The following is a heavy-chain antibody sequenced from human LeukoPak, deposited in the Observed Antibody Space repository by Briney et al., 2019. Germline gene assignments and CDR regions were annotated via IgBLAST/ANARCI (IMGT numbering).Heavy chain of an antibody. V-gene: IGHV1-18*01. Sequence: RASVKVSCKASGYTFTSYGISWVRQAPGQGLEWMGWISAYNGNTNYAQKLQGRVTMTTDTSTSTAYMELRSLRSDDTAVYYCARSNSGWYPYYFDYWGQGTLVTVSS. J-gene: IGHJ4*02. CDR1: GYTFTSYG. CDR2: ISAYNGNT. D-gene: IGHD6-19*01. CDR3: ARSNSGWYPYYFDY.